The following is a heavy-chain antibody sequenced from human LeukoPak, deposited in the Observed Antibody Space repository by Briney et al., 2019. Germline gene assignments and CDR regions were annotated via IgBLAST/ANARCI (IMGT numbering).Heavy chain of an antibody. CDR3: AFAPYRYCSGGSCYFDY. V-gene: IGHV4-34*01. J-gene: IGHJ4*02. CDR1: GGSFSGYY. CDR2: INHSGST. D-gene: IGHD2-15*01. Sequence: SETLSLTCAVYGGSFSGYYWSWIRQPPGKGLEWIGEINHSGSTNYNPSLKSRVTISVDTSKNQFSLKLSSVTAADTAVYYCAFAPYRYCSGGSCYFDYWGQGTLVTVSS.